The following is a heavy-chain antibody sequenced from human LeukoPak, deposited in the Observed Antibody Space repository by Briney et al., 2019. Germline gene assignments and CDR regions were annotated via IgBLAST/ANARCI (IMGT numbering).Heavy chain of an antibody. Sequence: GGSLRLSCAASGFTFSSYSMNWVRQAPGKGLEWVSSISSSSSYIHYADSVKGRFTISRDNSKNTLYLQMNSLRAEDTAIYYCAKGIGLANDAFDMWGQGTMVTVSS. CDR2: ISSSSSYI. CDR1: GFTFSSYS. CDR3: AKGIGLANDAFDM. J-gene: IGHJ3*02. D-gene: IGHD1-26*01. V-gene: IGHV3-21*04.